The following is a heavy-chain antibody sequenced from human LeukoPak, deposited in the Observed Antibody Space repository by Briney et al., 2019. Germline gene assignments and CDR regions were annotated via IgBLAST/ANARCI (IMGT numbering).Heavy chain of an antibody. J-gene: IGHJ4*02. Sequence: SGTLSLTCTVSGGSISSGGYYWSWIRQHPGKGLEWIGYIYYSGSTYYNPSLKSRVTISVDTSKNQFSLKLSSVTAADTAVYYCARAVSGYPTAVRPYYFDYWGQGTLVTVSS. CDR1: GGSISSGGYY. D-gene: IGHD3-3*01. CDR2: IYYSGST. CDR3: ARAVSGYPTAVRPYYFDY. V-gene: IGHV4-31*03.